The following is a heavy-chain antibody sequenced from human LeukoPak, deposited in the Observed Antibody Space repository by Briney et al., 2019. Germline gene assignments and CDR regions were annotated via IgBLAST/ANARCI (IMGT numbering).Heavy chain of an antibody. D-gene: IGHD1-26*01. CDR2: ISWNSGGI. J-gene: IGHJ6*03. CDR1: GFTFDDCA. Sequence: GRSLRLSCAASGFTFDDCAMHWVPQAPGKGLEGGSDISWNSGGIGYADSVKGRFTISRDNAKSSLYLQMSSLRAEDMALYYCAKGAGWWEPQAYDDYYMDVWGKGTTVTVSS. V-gene: IGHV3-9*03. CDR3: AKGAGWWEPQAYDDYYMDV.